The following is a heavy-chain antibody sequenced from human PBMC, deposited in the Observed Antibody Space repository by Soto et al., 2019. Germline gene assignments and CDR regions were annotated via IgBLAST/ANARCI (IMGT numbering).Heavy chain of an antibody. CDR2: IYYSGST. CDR1: GGSISSYY. CDR3: ARQYGGSYADY. D-gene: IGHD1-26*01. J-gene: IGHJ4*02. Sequence: QVQLQESGPGLVKPSETLSLTCTVSGGSISSYYWSWIRQPPGKGLEWIGYIYYSGSTNYNPSLQRQVTRSVDTSTNQFSPKLSSVTAADTAVYYCARQYGGSYADYWGQGTLVTVSS. V-gene: IGHV4-59*08.